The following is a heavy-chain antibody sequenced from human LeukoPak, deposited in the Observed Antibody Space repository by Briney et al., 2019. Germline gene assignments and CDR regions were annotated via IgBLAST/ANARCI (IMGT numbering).Heavy chain of an antibody. J-gene: IGHJ5*02. Sequence: GESLKISCKGSGYSFTSYWISWVRQMPGKGLEWMGRIDPSDSYTNYSPSFQDHVTISADKSISTAYLQWSSLKASDTAMYYCATTGYCSGGSCYENWFDPWGQGTLVTVSS. D-gene: IGHD2-15*01. V-gene: IGHV5-10-1*01. CDR3: ATTGYCSGGSCYENWFDP. CDR1: GYSFTSYW. CDR2: IDPSDSYT.